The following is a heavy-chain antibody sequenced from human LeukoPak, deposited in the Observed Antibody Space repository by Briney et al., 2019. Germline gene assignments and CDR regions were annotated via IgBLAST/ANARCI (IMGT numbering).Heavy chain of an antibody. CDR2: IYYSGST. CDR3: GRGLAAAGNFAFDI. D-gene: IGHD6-13*01. V-gene: IGHV4-59*11. CDR1: GGSLSSHY. Sequence: SETLSLTCTVSGGSLSSHYWSWIRQPPGKGLEWIGYIYYSGSTNYNPSLKSRVTISVDTSKNQFSLKLSSVTAADTAVYYCGRGLAAAGNFAFDIWGQGTMVTVSS. J-gene: IGHJ3*02.